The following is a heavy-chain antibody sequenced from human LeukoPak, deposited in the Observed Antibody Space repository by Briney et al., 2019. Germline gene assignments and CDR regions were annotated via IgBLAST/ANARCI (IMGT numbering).Heavy chain of an antibody. Sequence: GEPLKISCKASGYSFTNYWIGWVRQMSGKGLEWMGIIYPSDSDTRYSPSFQGQVTISADKSISTAYLQWSSLKASDTAMYYCARLYGSYLDYWGQGTLVTVSS. CDR3: ARLYGSYLDY. D-gene: IGHD1-26*01. CDR2: IYPSDSDT. V-gene: IGHV5-51*01. J-gene: IGHJ4*02. CDR1: GYSFTNYW.